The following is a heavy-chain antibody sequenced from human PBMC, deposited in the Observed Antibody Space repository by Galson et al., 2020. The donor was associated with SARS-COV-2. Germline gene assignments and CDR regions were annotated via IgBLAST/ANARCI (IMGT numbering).Heavy chain of an antibody. V-gene: IGHV3-43D*03. Sequence: GESLKISCAASGFTSADYAMHWLRQAPGKGLAWASPISCDGGSTYYADSVKGRFNISRDNSKNSLYLQMNSLRAEDTALYYCAKDRQQLSYYYGRDVWGQGTTVTVSS. CDR2: ISCDGGST. CDR1: GFTSADYA. J-gene: IGHJ6*02. D-gene: IGHD6-13*01. CDR3: AKDRQQLSYYYGRDV.